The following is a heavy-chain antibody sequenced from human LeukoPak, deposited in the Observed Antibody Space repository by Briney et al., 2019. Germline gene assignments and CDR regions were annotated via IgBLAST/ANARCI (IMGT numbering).Heavy chain of an antibody. Sequence: PSETLSLTCTVSGGSMSSDYWGWIRQPPGQGLEWIGSIYYSGNSYYNPSLQSRVTISVDTSQNQFSLNLTSVTAADTSVYYCARRGSHGDYFWGQGILVTVSS. V-gene: IGHV4-39*01. CDR1: GGSMSSDY. CDR2: IYYSGNS. CDR3: ARRGSHGDYF. D-gene: IGHD4-17*01. J-gene: IGHJ4*02.